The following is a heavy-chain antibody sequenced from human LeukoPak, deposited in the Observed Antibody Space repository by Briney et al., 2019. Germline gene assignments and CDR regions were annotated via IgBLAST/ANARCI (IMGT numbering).Heavy chain of an antibody. CDR2: ISGSGGST. D-gene: IGHD2-15*01. J-gene: IGHJ3*02. CDR3: AKDRDGYCSGGDCYYDAFDI. V-gene: IGHV3-23*01. CDR1: GFTFNNYA. Sequence: QPGGSLRLSCAASGFTFNNYAMNWVRQAPGKGLEWVSVISGSGGSTYYADSVKGRFTISRDNSKNTLHLQMNGLRAEDTAIYYCAKDRDGYCSGGDCYYDAFDIWGQGTMVTVSS.